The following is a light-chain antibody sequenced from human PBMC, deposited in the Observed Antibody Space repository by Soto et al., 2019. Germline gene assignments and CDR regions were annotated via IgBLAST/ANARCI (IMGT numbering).Light chain of an antibody. CDR1: QSVLYSSNNRNY. Sequence: DIVMTQSPDSLAVSLGERVTINCKSSQSVLYSSNNRNYLAWFRQKPGQPPKLLIYWACTRESGVPDRFSGSGSGTDFTLTISGLQAEDVAVYYCQQYYNTPLTFGGGTKVDIK. CDR3: QQYYNTPLT. V-gene: IGKV4-1*01. J-gene: IGKJ4*01. CDR2: WAC.